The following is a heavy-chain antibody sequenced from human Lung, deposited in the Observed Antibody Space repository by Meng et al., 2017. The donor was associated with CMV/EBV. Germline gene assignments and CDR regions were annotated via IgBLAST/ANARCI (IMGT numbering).Heavy chain of an antibody. V-gene: IGHV3-30-3*01. Sequence: SCAASGFTFSSYAMHWVRQAPGKGPEWVAVISYDGTNKYYADSVKGRFTISRDNSKNTLYLQMNSLRAEDTAVCYCARDQFDYWGQGTLVTVSS. CDR3: ARDQFDY. CDR2: ISYDGTNK. CDR1: GFTFSSYA. J-gene: IGHJ4*02.